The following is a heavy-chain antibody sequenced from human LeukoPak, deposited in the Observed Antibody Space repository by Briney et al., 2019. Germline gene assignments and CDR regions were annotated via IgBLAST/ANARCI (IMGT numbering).Heavy chain of an antibody. CDR1: RGSISSSYSY. CDR2: IYYSGST. V-gene: IGHV4-39*01. J-gene: IGHJ4*02. D-gene: IGHD5-24*01. Sequence: SETLSLTCTVSRGSISSSYSYWGWTRQPPGKGLEWIGSIYYSGSTYYNPSLKSRATISVDTSKNQFSLILSSVTAADTAVYYCASQMATINYWGQGTLVTVSS. CDR3: ASQMATINY.